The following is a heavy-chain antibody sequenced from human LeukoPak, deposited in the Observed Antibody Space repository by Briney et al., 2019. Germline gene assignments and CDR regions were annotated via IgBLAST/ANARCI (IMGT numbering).Heavy chain of an antibody. J-gene: IGHJ4*02. CDR3: ARDPGVRWLVGFDC. Sequence: GSSLRLSCAASGFTFSTYGMHWVRQAPGKGLEWVADIWYDGSNKYYEDSVKGRFTISRDNSKNTLYLQMNSLRAEDTAVYYCARDPGVRWLVGFDCWGQGTLVTVSS. V-gene: IGHV3-33*01. CDR1: GFTFSTYG. D-gene: IGHD6-19*01. CDR2: IWYDGSNK.